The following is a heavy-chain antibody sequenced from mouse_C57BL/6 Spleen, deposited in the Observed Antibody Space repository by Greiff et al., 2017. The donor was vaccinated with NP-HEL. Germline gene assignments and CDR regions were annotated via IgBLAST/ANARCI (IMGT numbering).Heavy chain of an antibody. D-gene: IGHD2-4*01. CDR1: GYAFSSSW. J-gene: IGHJ3*01. CDR3: ANYDYDPFAY. CDR2: IYPGDGDT. Sequence: VQLQQSGPELVKPGASVKISCKASGYAFSSSWMNWVKQRPGKGLEWIGRIYPGDGDTNYNGKFKGKATLTADKSSSTAYMQLSSLTSEDSAVYFCANYDYDPFAYWGQGTLVTVSA. V-gene: IGHV1-82*01.